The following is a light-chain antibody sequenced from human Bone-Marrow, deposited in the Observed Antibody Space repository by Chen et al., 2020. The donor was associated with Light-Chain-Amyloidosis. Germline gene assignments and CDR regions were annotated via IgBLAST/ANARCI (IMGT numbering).Light chain of an antibody. CDR1: QSLLHSNGYNY. CDR2: LGS. Sequence: DIVMTQSPLSLPVTPGEPASISCRSSQSLLHSNGYNYLDWYLQKPEQSPQLLIYLGSNRASGVPDRCSGRGAGTDFTLKISRVEAEDVGVYYCMQALKTPCAFGQGTKVEIK. CDR3: MQALKTPCA. J-gene: IGKJ1*01. V-gene: IGKV2-28*01.